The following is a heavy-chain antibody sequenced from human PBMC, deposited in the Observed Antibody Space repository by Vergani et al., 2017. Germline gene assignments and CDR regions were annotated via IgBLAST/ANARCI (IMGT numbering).Heavy chain of an antibody. V-gene: IGHV3-48*01. CDR2: ISSSSSTI. Sequence: EVQLVESGGGLVQPGGSLRLSCAASGFTFSSYSMNWVRQAPGKGLEWVSYISSSSSTIYYADSVKGRFPISRDNAKNSLYLQMNSLRAEDTAVYYCAGDTSIAARPYYYYYYMDVWGKGTTVTVSS. CDR3: AGDTSIAARPYYYYYYMDV. CDR1: GFTFSSYS. D-gene: IGHD6-6*01. J-gene: IGHJ6*03.